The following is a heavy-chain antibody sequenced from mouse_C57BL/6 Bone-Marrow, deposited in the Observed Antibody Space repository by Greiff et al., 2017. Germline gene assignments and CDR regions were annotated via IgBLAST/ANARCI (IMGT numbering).Heavy chain of an antibody. CDR2: IDPEDGET. V-gene: IGHV14-2*01. D-gene: IGHD1-1*01. CDR3: AVLLRTREYYFDY. J-gene: IGHJ2*01. CDR1: GFNIKDYY. Sequence: VQLQQSGAELVKPGASVKLSCTASGFNIKDYYMHWVKQRTEPGLEWIGRIDPEDGETTDAPKFPGKATITADTSSNTAYLQLSSLTSEDTAVYYCAVLLRTREYYFDYWGQGTTLTVSS.